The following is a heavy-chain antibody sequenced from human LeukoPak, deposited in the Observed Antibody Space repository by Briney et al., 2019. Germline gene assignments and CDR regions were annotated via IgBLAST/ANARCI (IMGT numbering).Heavy chain of an antibody. CDR3: ARCPCCDRTFDY. V-gene: IGHV1-2*02. CDR2: INPNSGGT. D-gene: IGHD3-22*01. J-gene: IGHJ4*02. Sequence: ASVKVSCKASGYTFTGYYMHWVRQAPGQGLEWMGWINPNSGGTNYAQKLQGRATLTTDTSTSTAYMELRSLRSDDTAVYYCARCPCCDRTFDYWGQGTLVTVSS. CDR1: GYTFTGYY.